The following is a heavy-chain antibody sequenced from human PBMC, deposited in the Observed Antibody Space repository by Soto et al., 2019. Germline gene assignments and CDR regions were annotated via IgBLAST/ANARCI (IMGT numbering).Heavy chain of an antibody. CDR1: GFTFSSYA. J-gene: IGHJ6*02. CDR3: ARDGGTVTTGDYYGMDV. Sequence: QVQLVESGGGVVQPGRSLRLSCAASGFTFSSYAMHWVRQAPGKGLEWVAVISYDGSNKYYADSVKGRFTISRDNSKKTLYLQMNSLRAEDTAVYYCARDGGTVTTGDYYGMDVWGQGTTVTVSS. CDR2: ISYDGSNK. D-gene: IGHD4-17*01. V-gene: IGHV3-30-3*01.